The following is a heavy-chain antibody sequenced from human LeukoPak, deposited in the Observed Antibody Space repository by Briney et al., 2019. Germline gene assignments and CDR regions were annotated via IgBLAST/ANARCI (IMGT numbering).Heavy chain of an antibody. CDR3: GRVAQDTFSP. D-gene: IGHD2/OR15-2a*01. J-gene: IGHJ5*02. CDR1: GFTFDDYT. CDR2: ISGGSHDK. Sequence: PGGSLRLSCAASGFTFDDYTMHWVRQAPGKGLEWVSSISGGSHDKYYAGSLKGRFTISRDNANSSLYLQMHRLRVDDTAVYYCGRVAQDTFSPWGQGTLVTVSS. V-gene: IGHV3-21*06.